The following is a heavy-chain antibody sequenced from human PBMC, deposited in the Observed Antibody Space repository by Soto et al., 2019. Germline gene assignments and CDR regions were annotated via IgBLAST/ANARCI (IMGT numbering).Heavy chain of an antibody. CDR2: INTDGSNT. J-gene: IGHJ5*02. CDR1: GLTFNSYW. Sequence: PGGSLRLSCAASGLTFNSYWMHWVRHPPGKGLVWVSHINTDGSNTNYADSVKGRFTISRDNAKSTLFLQMNSLRDEDTAVYYCAREFCSGGNCYTYYFDPWGQGIPVTVSS. D-gene: IGHD2-15*01. V-gene: IGHV3-74*01. CDR3: AREFCSGGNCYTYYFDP.